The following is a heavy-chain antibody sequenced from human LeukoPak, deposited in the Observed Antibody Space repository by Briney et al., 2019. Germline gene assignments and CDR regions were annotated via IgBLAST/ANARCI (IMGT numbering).Heavy chain of an antibody. Sequence: GGSLRLSCAVSGFTFSSYGMHWVRQAPGKGLEWVAFIRYDGGIQYYADSVKGRFTISRDISKNTLYVQMNSLRVEDTAVYYCARDGRPPAPRGYELDYWGQGTLVTVSS. CDR3: ARDGRPPAPRGYELDY. CDR1: GFTFSSYG. V-gene: IGHV3-30*02. D-gene: IGHD3-16*01. J-gene: IGHJ4*02. CDR2: IRYDGGIQ.